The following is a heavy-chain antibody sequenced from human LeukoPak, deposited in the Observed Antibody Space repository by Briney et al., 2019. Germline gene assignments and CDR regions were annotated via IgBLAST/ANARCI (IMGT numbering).Heavy chain of an antibody. CDR2: INSDGAST. J-gene: IGHJ3*02. V-gene: IGHV3-74*01. CDR1: GFTFSSYW. D-gene: IGHD3-10*01. CDR3: ARLRTRGDHYGSGSYFFSAKNDPFDI. Sequence: PGGSLRLSCAASGFTFSSYWMHWVRQAPGKGLVWVSHINSDGASTNYADSVKGRFTISRDNAKSTLYLQMNSLTAEDTALYYCARLRTRGDHYGSGSYFFSAKNDPFDIWGQGTVVTVSS.